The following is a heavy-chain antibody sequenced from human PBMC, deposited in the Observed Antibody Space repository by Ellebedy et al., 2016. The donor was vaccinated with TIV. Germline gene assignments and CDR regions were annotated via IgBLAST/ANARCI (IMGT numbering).Heavy chain of an antibody. CDR2: TCYKSKWYN. CDR3: ARGAATASKWGAFDI. CDR1: GDSVSSNSAT. J-gene: IGHJ3*02. Sequence: SQTLSLTCAISGDSVSSNSATWNWIRQSPSRGLEWLGRTCYKSKWYNDYAISVKSRITINPDTSRNQFSLQLNSVTPEDTAVYYCARGAATASKWGAFDIWGLGTMVTVSS. V-gene: IGHV6-1*01. D-gene: IGHD6-13*01.